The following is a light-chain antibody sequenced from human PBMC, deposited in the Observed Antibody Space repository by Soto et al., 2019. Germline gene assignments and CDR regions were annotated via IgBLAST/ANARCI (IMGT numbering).Light chain of an antibody. V-gene: IGLV1-51*01. Sequence: QSVLTQPPSVSAAPGQTVNISCSGSSSNIGNNYVSWYQQLPGTAPKLLIYDNNKRPSGIPDRFSGSKSGTSATLGITGLQTGDEADYYCGTWDSSLSAYVFGTGTKLTVL. J-gene: IGLJ1*01. CDR3: GTWDSSLSAYV. CDR1: SSNIGNNY. CDR2: DNN.